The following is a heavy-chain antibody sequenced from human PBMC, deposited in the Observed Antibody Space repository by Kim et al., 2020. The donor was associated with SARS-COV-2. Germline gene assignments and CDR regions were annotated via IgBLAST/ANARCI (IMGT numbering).Heavy chain of an antibody. J-gene: IGHJ3*02. CDR3: ASQLRITMIVVVHYAFDI. D-gene: IGHD3-22*01. V-gene: IGHV1-2*02. Sequence: ASVKVSCKASGYTFTGYYMHWVRQAPGQGLEWMGWINPNSGGTNYAQKFQGRVTMTRDTSISTAYMELSRLRSDDTAVYYCASQLRITMIVVVHYAFDIWGQGRMVTGSS. CDR2: INPNSGGT. CDR1: GYTFTGYY.